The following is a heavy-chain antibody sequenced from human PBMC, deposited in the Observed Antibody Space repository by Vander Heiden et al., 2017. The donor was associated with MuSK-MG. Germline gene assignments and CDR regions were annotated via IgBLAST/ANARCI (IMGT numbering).Heavy chain of an antibody. CDR1: GFTFSSYE. CDR3: AREENMIAASYYMDV. CDR2: ISSSGSTI. Sequence: EVQLVESGGGLVQPGGSLRLSCAASGFTFSSYEMNWVRQAPGKGLEWVSYISSSGSTIYYADSVKGRFTISRDNAKNSLYLQMNSLRAEDTAVYYCAREENMIAASYYMDVWGKGTTVTVSS. J-gene: IGHJ6*03. V-gene: IGHV3-48*03. D-gene: IGHD3-22*01.